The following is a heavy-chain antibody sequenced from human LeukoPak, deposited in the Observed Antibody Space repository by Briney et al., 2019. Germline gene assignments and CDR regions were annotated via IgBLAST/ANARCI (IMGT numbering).Heavy chain of an antibody. J-gene: IGHJ4*02. CDR3: AKDVDTVTGYFDY. CDR1: GFTFSNYA. Sequence: GSLRLSCAASGFTFSNYAMSWVRQAPGKGLEWVSAISGSGGSTYYADSVKGRFTISRDNSRNTLYLQMNSLRAEDTAVYYCAKDVDTVTGYFDYWGQGTLVTVSS. D-gene: IGHD5-18*01. V-gene: IGHV3-23*01. CDR2: ISGSGGST.